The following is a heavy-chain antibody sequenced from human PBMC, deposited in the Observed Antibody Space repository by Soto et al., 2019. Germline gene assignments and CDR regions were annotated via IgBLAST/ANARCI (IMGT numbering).Heavy chain of an antibody. Sequence: QVQLVQSGAEVKKPGASVKVSCKASGYTFTGYYMHWVRQAPGQGLEWMGWINPNSGGTNYAQKFQGWVTMTRDTSISTAYMELSRLRSDDTAVYYCARVPYYYGSGRIYYFAYWGQGTLVTVSS. CDR2: INPNSGGT. J-gene: IGHJ4*02. V-gene: IGHV1-2*04. CDR1: GYTFTGYY. CDR3: ARVPYYYGSGRIYYFAY. D-gene: IGHD3-10*01.